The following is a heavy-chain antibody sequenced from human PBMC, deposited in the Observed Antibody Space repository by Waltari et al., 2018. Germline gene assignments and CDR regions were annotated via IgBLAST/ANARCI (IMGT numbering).Heavy chain of an antibody. Sequence: QFQLQESGPGLVKPSETLSLTCRVSGYSISSDYYWGWMRQPPGKDLEWIGSIFHSGDTYYNPSLKSRVTISVDTSKNQLSLKLHSVTAADTAVYYCVRDWRAGYFGPVRDTSFDHWGQGTLVTVSS. D-gene: IGHD3-22*01. CDR1: GYSISSDYY. CDR2: IFHSGDT. CDR3: VRDWRAGYFGPVRDTSFDH. J-gene: IGHJ4*02. V-gene: IGHV4-38-2*02.